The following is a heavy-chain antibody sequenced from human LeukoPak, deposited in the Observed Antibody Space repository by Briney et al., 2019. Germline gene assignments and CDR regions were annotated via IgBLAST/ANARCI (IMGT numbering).Heavy chain of an antibody. D-gene: IGHD2-15*01. CDR2: INPNSGGT. V-gene: IGHV1-2*02. Sequence: ASVKVSCKASGYTFTGYYMHWVRQAPGQGLEWMGWINPNSGGTNYAQKFQGRVTMTRDTSISTAYMELRSLRSDDTAVYYCARSYCSGGSCRWFDPWGQGTLVTVSS. CDR3: ARSYCSGGSCRWFDP. J-gene: IGHJ5*02. CDR1: GYTFTGYY.